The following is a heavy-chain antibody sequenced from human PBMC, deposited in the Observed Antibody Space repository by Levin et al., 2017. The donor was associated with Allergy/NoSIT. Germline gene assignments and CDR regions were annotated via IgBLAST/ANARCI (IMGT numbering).Heavy chain of an antibody. D-gene: IGHD4-17*01. Sequence: SETLSLTCAVYGGSFSGYYWSWIRQPPGKGLEWIGEINHSGSTNYNPSLKSRVTISVDTSKNQFSLKLSSVTAADTAVYYCASHYTVTPGYWGQGTLVTVSS. CDR1: GGSFSGYY. CDR3: ASHYTVTPGY. J-gene: IGHJ4*02. CDR2: INHSGST. V-gene: IGHV4-34*01.